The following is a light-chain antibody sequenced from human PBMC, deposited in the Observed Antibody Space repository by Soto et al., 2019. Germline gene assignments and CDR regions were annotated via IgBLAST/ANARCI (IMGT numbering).Light chain of an antibody. CDR1: QSVSSSN. Sequence: IVLTHSPGAVSLSQGERATLSCRASQSVSSSNLAWYQQKPGQPPRLLIYGASSRATGIPDRFSGGGSGTDFTLTISRLEPEDFAVYYCQQFSSYPLTFGGGTKVDIK. V-gene: IGKV3-20*01. CDR2: GAS. CDR3: QQFSSYPLT. J-gene: IGKJ4*01.